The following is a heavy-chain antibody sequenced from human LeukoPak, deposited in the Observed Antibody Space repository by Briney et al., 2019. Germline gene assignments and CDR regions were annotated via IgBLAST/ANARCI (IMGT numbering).Heavy chain of an antibody. CDR2: INHSGST. D-gene: IGHD6-19*01. CDR3: ARAAVARYYFDY. CDR1: GGSFSGYY. Sequence: SETLSLTCAVYGGSFSGYYWSWIRQPPGKGLEWIGEINHSGSTNYNPSLKSRVTVSVDTSKNQFSLKLSSVTAADTAVYYCARAAVARYYFDYWGQGTLVTVSS. J-gene: IGHJ4*02. V-gene: IGHV4-34*01.